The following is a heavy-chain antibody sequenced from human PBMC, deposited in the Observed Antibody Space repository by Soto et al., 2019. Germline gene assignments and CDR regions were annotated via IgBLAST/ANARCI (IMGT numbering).Heavy chain of an antibody. V-gene: IGHV3-30-3*01. CDR3: ARGRTLFGELLYPVPPDY. CDR1: GFTFSSYA. J-gene: IGHJ4*02. Sequence: GGSLRLSCAASGFTFSSYAMHWVRQAPGKGLEWVAVISYDGSNKYYADSVKGRFTISRDNSKNTLYLQMNSLRAEDTAVYYCARGRTLFGELLYPVPPDYWGQGTLVTVSS. CDR2: ISYDGSNK. D-gene: IGHD3-10*02.